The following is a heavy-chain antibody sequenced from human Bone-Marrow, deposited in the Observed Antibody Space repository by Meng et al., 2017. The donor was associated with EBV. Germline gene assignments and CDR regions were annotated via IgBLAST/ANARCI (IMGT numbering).Heavy chain of an antibody. CDR2: IILIFETP. CDR1: GDTFSSYA. CDR3: ARGGSKTLPTPFDF. J-gene: IGHJ5*01. Sequence: QVRLGQPGVWWKQPGASGKSSCKLFGDTFSSYAVSWVRQAPGQGLEWMGAIILIFETPNYAQKFQDRVTITADKSTNTVYMELTCLRSEDTAVYYCARGGSKTLPTPFDFWGQGTLVTVSS. V-gene: IGHV1-69*06. D-gene: IGHD4-11*01.